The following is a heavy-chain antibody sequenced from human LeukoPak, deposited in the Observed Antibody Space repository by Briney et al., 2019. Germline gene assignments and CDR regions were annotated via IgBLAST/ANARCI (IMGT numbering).Heavy chain of an antibody. J-gene: IGHJ4*02. CDR1: GGSISSGDYY. CDR3: ARDFGYYDNTDY. Sequence: SQTLSLTCTVSGGSISSGDYYWSWIRQPPGKGLEWLGYIYYSGSTYYNPSLKSRVTISVDTSKNQFSLKLSSVTAADTAVYYCARDFGYYDNTDYWGQGTLVTVSS. V-gene: IGHV4-30-4*08. D-gene: IGHD3-22*01. CDR2: IYYSGST.